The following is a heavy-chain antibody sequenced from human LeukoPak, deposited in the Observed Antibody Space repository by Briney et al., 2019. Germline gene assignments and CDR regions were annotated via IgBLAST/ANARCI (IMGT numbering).Heavy chain of an antibody. D-gene: IGHD6-19*01. CDR1: GYTFTNYY. Sequence: ASVKVSCKASGYTFTNYYMHWVRQAPGQGLEWMGIINPSDGSTSYAQKFQGRVTVTRDTSTRTVYMEPSSLTSEDTAVYYCARGHSSGWLNFDYWGQGTLVTVSS. CDR2: INPSDGST. V-gene: IGHV1-46*01. CDR3: ARGHSSGWLNFDY. J-gene: IGHJ4*02.